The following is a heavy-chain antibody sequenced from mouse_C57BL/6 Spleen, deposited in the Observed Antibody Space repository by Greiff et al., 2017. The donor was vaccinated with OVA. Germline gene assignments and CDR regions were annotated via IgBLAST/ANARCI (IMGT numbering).Heavy chain of an antibody. CDR3: ARERRIFDY. CDR1: GFTFSSYA. Sequence: EVQLVESGGGLVKPGGSLKLSCAASGFTFSSYAMSWVRQTPEKRLEWVATISDGGSYTYYPDNVKGRFTISRDNAKNNLYLQMSHLKAEDTAMYYCARERRIFDYWGQGTTLSVSS. V-gene: IGHV5-4*01. CDR2: ISDGGSYT. J-gene: IGHJ2*01.